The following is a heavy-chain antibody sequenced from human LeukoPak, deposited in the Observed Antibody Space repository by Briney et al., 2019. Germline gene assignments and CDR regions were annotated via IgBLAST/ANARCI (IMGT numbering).Heavy chain of an antibody. CDR2: IYYSGST. D-gene: IGHD3-10*01. V-gene: IGHV4-59*08. CDR3: ARQHYYGSGLLDY. CDR1: GGSMSGYF. J-gene: IGHJ4*02. Sequence: SETLSLTCTVSGGSMSGYFWSWIRQPPGKGLEWIGYIYYSGSTNYNPSLKSRVTISVDTSKNQFSLKLSSVTAADTAVYYCARQHYYGSGLLDYWGQGTLVTVSS.